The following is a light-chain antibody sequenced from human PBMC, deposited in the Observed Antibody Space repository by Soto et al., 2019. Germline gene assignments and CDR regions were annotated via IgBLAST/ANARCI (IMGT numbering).Light chain of an antibody. J-gene: IGKJ1*01. CDR2: KES. CDR1: KTISSW. CDR3: QHCNSYSDA. Sequence: DTQMTQYHSTLSGYVGSRVTLTCRESKTISSWLAWYQQKPGKAPKLLIYKESTLKSGVPSSFSGSGSGTEFTLTISSLQPDDFATYYCQHCNSYSDAFGQGTKVYIK. V-gene: IGKV1-5*03.